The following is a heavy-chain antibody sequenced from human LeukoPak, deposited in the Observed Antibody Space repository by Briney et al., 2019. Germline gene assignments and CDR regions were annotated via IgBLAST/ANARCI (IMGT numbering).Heavy chain of an antibody. D-gene: IGHD3-9*01. V-gene: IGHV4-30-4*01. CDR1: GGSISSGDYY. Sequence: TSETLSLTCTVSGGSISSGDYYWSWIRQPPGKGLEWIGYIYYSGSTYYNPSLKSRVTISVDTSKNQFSLKLSSVTAADTAVYYCARMFDILSGYDAFDIWGQGTMVTVSP. CDR2: IYYSGST. J-gene: IGHJ3*02. CDR3: ARMFDILSGYDAFDI.